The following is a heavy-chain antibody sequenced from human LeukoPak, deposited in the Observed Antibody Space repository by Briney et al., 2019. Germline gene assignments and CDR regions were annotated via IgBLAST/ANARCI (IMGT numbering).Heavy chain of an antibody. J-gene: IGHJ4*02. Sequence: SETLSLTCTVSGGSISSGGYYWSWIRQHPGKGLEWIGYIYHSGSTYYNPSLKSRVTISVDTSKNQFSLKLSSVTAADTAVYYCASDDIVATIRFDYWGQGTLVTVSS. CDR1: GGSISSGGYY. D-gene: IGHD5-12*01. CDR3: ASDDIVATIRFDY. CDR2: IYHSGST. V-gene: IGHV4-31*03.